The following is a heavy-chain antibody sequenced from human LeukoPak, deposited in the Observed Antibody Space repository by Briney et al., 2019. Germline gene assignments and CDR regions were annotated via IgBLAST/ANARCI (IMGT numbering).Heavy chain of an antibody. CDR3: AKDTDSAMTTALFDY. CDR2: ISGSGAST. CDR1: GFSFTNYA. J-gene: IGHJ4*02. V-gene: IGHV3-23*01. Sequence: PGGSLRLSCEASGFSFTNYAMSWVRQAPGKGLDWVSVISGSGASTNYADSVKGRFTISRENSKNTLYLQMNSLRVEDTALYYCAKDTDSAMTTALFDYWGQGTLVTVSS. D-gene: IGHD4-11*01.